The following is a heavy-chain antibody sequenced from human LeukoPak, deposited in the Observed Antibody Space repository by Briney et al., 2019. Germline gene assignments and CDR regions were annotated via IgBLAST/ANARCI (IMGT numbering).Heavy chain of an antibody. J-gene: IGHJ5*02. V-gene: IGHV1-46*01. Sequence: ASVKVSCKASGYTFTSYYMHWVRQAPGQGLEWMGIINPSGGSTSYAQKFQGRVTITADESTSTAYMELSSLRSEDTAVYYCARVRAARRERNWFDPWGQGTLVTVSS. CDR2: INPSGGST. CDR1: GYTFTSYY. CDR3: ARVRAARRERNWFDP. D-gene: IGHD6-6*01.